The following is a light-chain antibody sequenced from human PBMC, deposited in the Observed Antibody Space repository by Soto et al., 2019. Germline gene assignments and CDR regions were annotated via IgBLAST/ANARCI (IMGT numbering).Light chain of an antibody. V-gene: IGLV2-14*01. CDR2: DVS. Sequence: QSALTQPASVSGSPGQSITISCTGTSSDVGGYNYVSWYQQHPGKAPKLMIYDVSNRPSGVSNRFSGSKSGNTASLTISGLQAEDEADYSCTSYTSITPLHVVFGGGTKLTVL. J-gene: IGLJ2*01. CDR3: TSYTSITPLHVV. CDR1: SSDVGGYNY.